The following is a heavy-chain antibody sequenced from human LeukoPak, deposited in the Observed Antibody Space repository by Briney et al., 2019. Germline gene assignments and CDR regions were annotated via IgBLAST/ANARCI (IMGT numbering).Heavy chain of an antibody. V-gene: IGHV3-7*01. J-gene: IGHJ4*02. CDR3: AAWGLHNY. CDR2: INPGGSVI. CDR1: GFAFRDYW. D-gene: IGHD7-27*01. Sequence: PGGSLRLSCAASGFAFRDYWMNWVRQAPGKGLEWVANINPGGSVILYVDSVKGRFTASRDNAENSVSLQMNSLRAEDTAVYYCAAWGLHNYWGQGTLVTVSS.